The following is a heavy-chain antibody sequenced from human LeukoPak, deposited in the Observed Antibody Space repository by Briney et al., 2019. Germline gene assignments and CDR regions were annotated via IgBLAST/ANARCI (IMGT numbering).Heavy chain of an antibody. CDR1: GGSISSYY. Sequence: SETLSLTCTVSGGSISSYYWSWIRQPAGKGLEWIRRIYTSGSTNYNPSLKSRVTMSVDTSKNQFSLKLSSVTAADTAVYYCARGQDTAMVTAYYYYMDVWGKGTTVTVSS. D-gene: IGHD5-18*01. V-gene: IGHV4-4*07. CDR3: ARGQDTAMVTAYYYYMDV. J-gene: IGHJ6*03. CDR2: IYTSGST.